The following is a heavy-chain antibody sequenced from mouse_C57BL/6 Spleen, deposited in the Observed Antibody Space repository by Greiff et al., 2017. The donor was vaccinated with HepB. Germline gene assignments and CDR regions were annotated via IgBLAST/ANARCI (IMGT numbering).Heavy chain of an antibody. D-gene: IGHD2-3*01. Sequence: VQLQQPGAELVKPGASVKMSCKASGYTFTSYWITWVKQRPGQGLEWIGDIYPGSGSTNYNAKFKSKATLTVDTSSSTAYMQLSSLTSEDSAVYYCARLSDGYYSTRYFDYWGQGTTLTVSS. J-gene: IGHJ2*01. CDR2: IYPGSGST. CDR3: ARLSDGYYSTRYFDY. V-gene: IGHV1-55*01. CDR1: GYTFTSYW.